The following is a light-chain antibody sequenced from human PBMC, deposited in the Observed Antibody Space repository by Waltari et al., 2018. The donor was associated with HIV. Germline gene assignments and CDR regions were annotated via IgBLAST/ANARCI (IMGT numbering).Light chain of an antibody. CDR3: QQYNELPQT. J-gene: IGKJ1*01. V-gene: IGKV3-15*01. Sequence: EIVMTQSPDTLSVSPGDRATLSCRASQSVGGNLAWYQVRPGQTPSRLIYGATSRTTGFPARFSGRGSGTEFTLTISGLQSEDFAIYYCQQYNELPQTFGQGTRV. CDR1: QSVGGN. CDR2: GAT.